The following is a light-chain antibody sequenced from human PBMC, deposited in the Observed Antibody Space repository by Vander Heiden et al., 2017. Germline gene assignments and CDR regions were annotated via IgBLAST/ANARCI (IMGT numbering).Light chain of an antibody. V-gene: IGKV2-28*01. CDR1: QSLLHSNGYNY. CDR2: LGS. Sequence: VMTQSPLSRPVTPREPASFPCRSSQSLLHSNGYNYLDWYVQKPGQSPQVLIYLGSNRASGVPDRFSGSGSGTDFTLKISRVEAEDVGVYYCMQVLQTPLTFGGGTKVEIK. J-gene: IGKJ4*01. CDR3: MQVLQTPLT.